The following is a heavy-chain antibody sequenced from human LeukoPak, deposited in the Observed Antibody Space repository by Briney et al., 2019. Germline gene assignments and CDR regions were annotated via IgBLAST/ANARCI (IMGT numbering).Heavy chain of an antibody. Sequence: SKTLSLTCTVSGGSIGTYYWSWIRQSPGKGLEWIGYIYVTGSTRYNPYLQSRVTISVDTSRNQFFLKISSVTAADTAVYYCARHIGGGIEDMDVWGKGTKVTVSS. D-gene: IGHD3-16*02. CDR3: ARHIGGGIEDMDV. J-gene: IGHJ6*03. CDR2: IYVTGST. CDR1: GGSIGTYY. V-gene: IGHV4-59*08.